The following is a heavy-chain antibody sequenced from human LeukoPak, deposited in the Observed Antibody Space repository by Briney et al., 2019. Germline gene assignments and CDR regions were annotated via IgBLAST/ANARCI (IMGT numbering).Heavy chain of an antibody. CDR1: GFTFSSYD. V-gene: IGHV3-13*01. Sequence: GGSLRLSCAASGFTFSSYDMHWVRQAPGKGLEWVSAIGTAGDTYYPGSVKGRFTISRENAKNSLYLQMNSLRAGDTAVYYCARLGDILTGYDYWGQGTLVTVSS. D-gene: IGHD3-9*01. CDR2: IGTAGDT. CDR3: ARLGDILTGYDY. J-gene: IGHJ4*02.